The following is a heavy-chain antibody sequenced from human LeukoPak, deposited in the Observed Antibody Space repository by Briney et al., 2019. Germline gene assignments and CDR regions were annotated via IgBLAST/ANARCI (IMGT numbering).Heavy chain of an antibody. D-gene: IGHD2-21*02. CDR1: GGTFSSYA. J-gene: IGHJ4*02. V-gene: IGHV1-69*05. Sequence: ASVKVSCTASGGTFSSYAISWVRQAPGQGLEWMGGIIPIFGTANYAQKFQGRVTITTDESTSTAYMELSSLRSEDTAIYYCARTEYCCGDCYPPFDYWGQGTLVTVSS. CDR3: ARTEYCCGDCYPPFDY. CDR2: IIPIFGTA.